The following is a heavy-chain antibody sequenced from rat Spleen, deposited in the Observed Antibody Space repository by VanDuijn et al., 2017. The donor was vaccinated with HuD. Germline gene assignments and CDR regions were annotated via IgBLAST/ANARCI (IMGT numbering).Heavy chain of an antibody. CDR2: IWNTGGT. V-gene: IGHV2-41*01. Sequence: QVQLKESGPGLVQPSQTLSLTCTVAGFSLTSYNVHWVRQPPGKGLEWMGVIWNTGGTRYNSTLKSRLSISKDTSKSQVFLKMNSLQTEDTATYYCARGDSYSGDGPRWGQGVMVTVS. CDR3: ARGDSYSGDGPR. J-gene: IGHJ2*01. D-gene: IGHD1-1*01. CDR1: GFSLTSYN.